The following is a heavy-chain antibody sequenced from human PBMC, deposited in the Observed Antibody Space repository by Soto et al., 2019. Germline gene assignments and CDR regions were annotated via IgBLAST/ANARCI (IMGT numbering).Heavy chain of an antibody. D-gene: IGHD1-26*01. V-gene: IGHV4-59*01. J-gene: IGHJ6*02. Sequence: SETLSLTCTVSGGSISSYYWSWIRQPPGKGLEWIGYIYYSGSTNYNPSLKSRVTISVDTSKNQFSLKLSSVTAADTAVYYCAREFSGGAVGGMGVWGQGTTVTVSS. CDR2: IYYSGST. CDR3: AREFSGGAVGGMGV. CDR1: GGSISSYY.